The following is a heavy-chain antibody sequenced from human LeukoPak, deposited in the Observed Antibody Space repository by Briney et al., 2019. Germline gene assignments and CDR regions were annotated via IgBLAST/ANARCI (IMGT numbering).Heavy chain of an antibody. CDR3: ARQRDYYYYYGLDV. CDR2: IYYSGST. V-gene: IGHV4-59*08. J-gene: IGHJ6*02. Sequence: SETLSLTCTVSGGSISSYYWSWIRQPPGKGLEWIGYIYYSGSTNYDPSLKSRVTISVDTSKNQFSLKLSSVTAADTAVYYCARQRDYYYYYGLDVWGQGTTVTVSS. CDR1: GGSISSYY. D-gene: IGHD4-17*01.